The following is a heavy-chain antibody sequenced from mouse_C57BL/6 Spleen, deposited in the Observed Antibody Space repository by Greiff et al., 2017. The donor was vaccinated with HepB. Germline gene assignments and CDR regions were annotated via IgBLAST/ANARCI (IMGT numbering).Heavy chain of an antibody. V-gene: IGHV2-5*01. CDR3: AKNSGGSSYGFAY. J-gene: IGHJ3*01. CDR2: IWRGGST. CDR1: GFSLTSYG. D-gene: IGHD1-1*01. Sequence: QVQLKESGPGLVQPSQSLSITCTVSGFSLTSYGVHWVRQSPGKGLEWLGVIWRGGSTDYNAAFMSRLSITKDNSKSQVFFKMNSLQADDTAIYYCAKNSGGSSYGFAYWGQGTLVTVSA.